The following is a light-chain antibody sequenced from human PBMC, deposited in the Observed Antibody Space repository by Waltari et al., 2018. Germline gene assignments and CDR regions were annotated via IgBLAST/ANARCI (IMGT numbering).Light chain of an antibody. CDR1: SSDVGGYNY. CDR2: EVS. J-gene: IGLJ1*01. V-gene: IGLV2-14*01. Sequence: QSALTQPASVSGSPGQPITISCTGTSSDVGGYNYVSWYQQHPGKAPKLMIYEVSNRPSGVSKRFSGSKSGNTASLTISGLQAEDEADYYCSSYTSSTTRVFGTGTKVTVL. CDR3: SSYTSSTTRV.